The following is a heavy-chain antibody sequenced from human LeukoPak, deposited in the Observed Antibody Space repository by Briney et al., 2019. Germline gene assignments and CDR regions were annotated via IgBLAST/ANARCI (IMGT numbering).Heavy chain of an antibody. V-gene: IGHV3-23*01. Sequence: PGGSLRLSCAASGFTFSSYAMGWVRQAPGKGLEWVSSISDSGGYTFYADSVKGRFTISRDNSKNTVYLQMNSLRAEDTAVYYCAKGGSYRSQPYFDYWGQGTPVTVSS. CDR3: AKGGSYRSQPYFDY. CDR1: GFTFSSYA. CDR2: ISDSGGYT. J-gene: IGHJ4*02. D-gene: IGHD3-16*02.